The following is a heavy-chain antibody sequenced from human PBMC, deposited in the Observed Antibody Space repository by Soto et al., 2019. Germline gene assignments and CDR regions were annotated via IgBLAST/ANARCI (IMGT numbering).Heavy chain of an antibody. CDR2: IKGDESTT. Sequence: EVQLVESGGGLVQPGGSLRLSCAASEFTFSNYWMHWVRQAPGKGLVWVSRIKGDESTTNYAHSVKGRFTISRDNAKNTLYLQMNSVRAEDTGVYYCARGVPGHYATDVWGQGTTVTVSS. V-gene: IGHV3-74*01. CDR1: EFTFSNYW. J-gene: IGHJ6*02. CDR3: ARGVPGHYATDV.